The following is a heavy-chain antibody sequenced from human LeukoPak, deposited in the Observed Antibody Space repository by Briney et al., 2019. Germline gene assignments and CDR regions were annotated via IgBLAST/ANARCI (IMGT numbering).Heavy chain of an antibody. D-gene: IGHD3-22*01. CDR3: ARGSYYYDSSGYDLSY. J-gene: IGHJ4*02. CDR2: INPNSGGT. V-gene: IGHV1-2*02. CDR1: GYTFTGYY. Sequence: GASVKVSCKASGYTFTGYYMHWVRQAPGQGLEWMGWINPNSGGTNYAQKFQGRVTMTRDTSISTAYMELSRLRSDDTAVYYCARGSYYYDSSGYDLSYWGQGTLVTVSS.